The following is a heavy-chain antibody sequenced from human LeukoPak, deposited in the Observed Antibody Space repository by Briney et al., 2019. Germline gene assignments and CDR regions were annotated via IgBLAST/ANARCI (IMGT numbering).Heavy chain of an antibody. D-gene: IGHD3-22*01. V-gene: IGHV3-23*01. CDR2: ISGSGGST. CDR1: GFTFSSYS. J-gene: IGHJ4*02. Sequence: GGSLRLSCAASGFTFSSYSMNWVRQAPGKGLEWVSAISGSGGSTYYADSVKGRFTISRDNSKNTLYLQMNSLRAEDTAVYYCAKDGSTVYYYDSSGYYYFDYWGQGTLVTVSS. CDR3: AKDGSTVYYYDSSGYYYFDY.